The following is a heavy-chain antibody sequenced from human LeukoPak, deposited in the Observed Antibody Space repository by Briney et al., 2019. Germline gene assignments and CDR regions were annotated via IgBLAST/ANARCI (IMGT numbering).Heavy chain of an antibody. CDR1: GGSFSGYY. CDR2: INHSGST. V-gene: IGHV4-34*01. D-gene: IGHD1-26*01. CDR3: ARGPTFDP. Sequence: SGTLSLTCAVYGGSFSGYYWSWIRQPPGKGLEWIGEINHSGSTNYNPSLKSRVTISVDTSKNQFSLKLSSVTAADTAVYYCARGPTFDPWGQGTLVTVSS. J-gene: IGHJ5*02.